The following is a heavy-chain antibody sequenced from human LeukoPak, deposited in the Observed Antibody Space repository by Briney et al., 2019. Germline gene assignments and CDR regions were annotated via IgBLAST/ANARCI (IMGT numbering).Heavy chain of an antibody. CDR2: ISPDGNLE. Sequence: GGSLRLSCAASGFTFTTFGIHWVRQAPGKGLEWVAAISPDGNLEYYTDSVQGRFTVSRDNSKNMIYLQMNSLRGEDSALHYCAKINNNDDYWGHGTLVTVSS. CDR1: GFTFTTFG. CDR3: AKINNNDDY. D-gene: IGHD1/OR15-1a*01. J-gene: IGHJ4*01. V-gene: IGHV3-30*18.